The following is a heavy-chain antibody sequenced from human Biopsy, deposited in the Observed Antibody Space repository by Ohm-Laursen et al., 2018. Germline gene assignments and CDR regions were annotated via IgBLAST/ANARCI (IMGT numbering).Heavy chain of an antibody. CDR3: VRGVDYYDPYHYYALDV. V-gene: IGHV4-34*01. CDR1: GESFNGYY. CDR2: INHSGRT. J-gene: IGHJ6*02. Sequence: SETLSLTCAVYGESFNGYYWSWIRQTPGKGLEWIGEINHSGRTNYNPSLTRQVTISVDTSKNQFSLKVRSVTAADTAVYYCVRGVDYYDPYHYYALDVWGQGTTVTVSS. D-gene: IGHD3-22*01.